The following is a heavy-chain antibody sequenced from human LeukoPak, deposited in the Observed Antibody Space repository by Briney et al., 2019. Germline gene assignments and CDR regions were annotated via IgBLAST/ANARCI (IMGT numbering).Heavy chain of an antibody. J-gene: IGHJ4*02. CDR1: GSTFSSYG. CDR2: ISYDGSNK. V-gene: IGHV3-30*18. CDR3: AKDAGGSYGGYFDY. D-gene: IGHD1-26*01. Sequence: GGSLRLSCAASGSTFSSYGMHWVRQAPGKGLEWVAVISYDGSNKYYADSVKGRFTISRDNSKNTLYLQMNSLRAEDTAVYYCAKDAGGSYGGYFDYWGQGTLVTVSS.